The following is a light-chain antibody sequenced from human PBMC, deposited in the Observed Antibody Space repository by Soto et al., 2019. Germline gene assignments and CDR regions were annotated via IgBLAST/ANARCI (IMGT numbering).Light chain of an antibody. CDR3: QAWDSSTASYV. Sequence: SYELTQPPSVSVSPGQTASITCSGDKLGDKYAFWYQQKPGQSPVLVIYQDSKRHSGIPERFSGSNSGNTATLTISGTQAMDEADYYCQAWDSSTASYVFGTATKLTVL. V-gene: IGLV3-1*01. CDR1: KLGDKY. J-gene: IGLJ1*01. CDR2: QDS.